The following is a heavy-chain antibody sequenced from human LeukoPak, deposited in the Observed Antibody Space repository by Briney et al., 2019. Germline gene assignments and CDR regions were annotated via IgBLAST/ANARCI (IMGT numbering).Heavy chain of an antibody. Sequence: GGSLRLSCAASGFTFSSYAMHWVRQAPGKGLEWVAVISYDGSNKYYADSVKGRFTISRDNSKNTLYLQMNSLKTEDTAVYYCTTLGAPFDYWGQGTLVTVSS. CDR3: TTLGAPFDY. CDR1: GFTFSSYA. D-gene: IGHD1-26*01. J-gene: IGHJ4*02. CDR2: ISYDGSNK. V-gene: IGHV3-30-3*01.